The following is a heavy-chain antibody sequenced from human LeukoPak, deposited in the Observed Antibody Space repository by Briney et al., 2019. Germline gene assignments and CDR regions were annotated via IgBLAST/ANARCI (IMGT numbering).Heavy chain of an antibody. CDR1: GGSFSGYY. J-gene: IGHJ4*02. V-gene: IGHV4-34*01. D-gene: IGHD6-13*01. Sequence: TSETLSLTCAVYGGSFSGYYWSWIRQPPGKGLEWIGEINHSGSTNYNPSLKSRVTISVDTSKNQFSLKLSSVTAADTAVYYCARTDPPGIAAAGTGGGFDYWGQGTLVTVSS. CDR2: INHSGST. CDR3: ARTDPPGIAAAGTGGGFDY.